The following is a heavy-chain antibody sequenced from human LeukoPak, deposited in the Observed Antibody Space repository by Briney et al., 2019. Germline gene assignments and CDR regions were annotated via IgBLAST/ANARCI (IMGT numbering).Heavy chain of an antibody. V-gene: IGHV3-21*01. CDR2: ISSSSSYI. D-gene: IGHD3-10*01. CDR1: GFTFSSYS. CDR3: APPKEGFGESH. Sequence: KSGGSLRLSCAASGFTFSSYSMNWVRQAPGKGLEWVSSISSSSSYIYYADSVKGRFTISRDNAKNSLYLQTNSLRAEDTAVYYCAPPKEGFGESHWGQGTLVTVSS. J-gene: IGHJ4*02.